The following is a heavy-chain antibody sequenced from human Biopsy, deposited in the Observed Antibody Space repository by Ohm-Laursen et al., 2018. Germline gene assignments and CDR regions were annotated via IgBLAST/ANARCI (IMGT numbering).Heavy chain of an antibody. CDR2: IHHSGST. J-gene: IGHJ6*02. CDR1: GVSITAYY. D-gene: IGHD2-15*01. CDR3: ARMDCSGGSCHYYSYGMDV. Sequence: GTLSLTWTVSGVSITAYYWSWIRQPPGKGLECIGNIHHSGSTNYTPSLKSRLPISVDTSKNQFSLKLSSVTAADTAVYYCARMDCSGGSCHYYSYGMDVWGQGTTVTVSS. V-gene: IGHV4-4*09.